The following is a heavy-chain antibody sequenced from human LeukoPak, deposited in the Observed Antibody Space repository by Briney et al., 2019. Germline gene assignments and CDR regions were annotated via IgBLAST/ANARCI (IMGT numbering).Heavy chain of an antibody. CDR1: GYTFTSYY. V-gene: IGHV1-2*02. CDR3: ARGAAAGSNWFDP. D-gene: IGHD6-13*01. Sequence: GASVKVSCKASGYTFTSYYMHWVRQAPGQGLEWMGWINPNSGGTNYAQKFQGRVTMTRDTSISTAYMELSRLRSDDTAVYYCARGAAAGSNWFDPWGQGTLVTVSS. CDR2: INPNSGGT. J-gene: IGHJ5*02.